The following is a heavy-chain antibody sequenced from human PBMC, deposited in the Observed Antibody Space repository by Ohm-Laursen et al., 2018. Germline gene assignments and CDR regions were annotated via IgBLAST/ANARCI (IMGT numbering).Heavy chain of an antibody. CDR1: GFTFSSYA. J-gene: IGHJ4*02. V-gene: IGHV3-23*01. Sequence: GSLRLSCAASGFTFSSYAMSWVRQAPGKGLEWVSAIGTGGDTYYTDSVKGRFTISRDNSKNTVSLQMNSLRADDTAVYFCAMKIPGSRPFDYWGQGTLVTVSS. CDR2: IGTGGDT. CDR3: AMKIPGSRPFDY. D-gene: IGHD2-2*02.